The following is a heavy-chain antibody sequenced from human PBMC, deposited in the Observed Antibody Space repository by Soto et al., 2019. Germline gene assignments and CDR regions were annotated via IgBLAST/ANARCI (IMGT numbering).Heavy chain of an antibody. CDR3: AGGIGSSSVNWFDP. CDR1: GGSISSYY. Sequence: SETLSLTCTVSGGSISSYYWSWIRQPPGKGLEWIGYIYYSGSTNYNPSLKSRVTISVDTSKNQFSLKLSSVTAADTAVYYCAGGIGSSSVNWFDPWGQGALVTVSS. CDR2: IYYSGST. D-gene: IGHD6-6*01. V-gene: IGHV4-59*01. J-gene: IGHJ5*02.